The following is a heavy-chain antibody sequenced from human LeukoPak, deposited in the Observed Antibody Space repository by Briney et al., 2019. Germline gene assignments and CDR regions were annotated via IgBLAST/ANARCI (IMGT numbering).Heavy chain of an antibody. V-gene: IGHV3-23*01. Sequence: GGSLRLSCASSGFTFTSYAMSWVRQAPGQGLEWVSLISASGGSTYYADSVKGRFTVSRDNSKNTLYVQMNSLRAEDTAVYYCAKDFYGSGSRYTGAFDIWGQGTMVTVSS. D-gene: IGHD3-10*01. J-gene: IGHJ3*02. CDR3: AKDFYGSGSRYTGAFDI. CDR1: GFTFTSYA. CDR2: ISASGGST.